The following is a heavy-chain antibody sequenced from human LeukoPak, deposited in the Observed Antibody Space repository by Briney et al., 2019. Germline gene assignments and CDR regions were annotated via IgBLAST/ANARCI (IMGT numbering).Heavy chain of an antibody. CDR3: AKGRFGNFDP. J-gene: IGHJ5*02. CDR1: GFTFSSYG. Sequence: GGSLRLSCAASGFTFSSYGMSWVRQAPGKGLEWVSAISGSGGGGSTNYADSVRGRFTISRDNSKNTLYLQMNSLRAEDTALYYCAKGRFGNFDPWGQGTLVTVSS. CDR2: ISGSGGGGST. D-gene: IGHD2/OR15-2a*01. V-gene: IGHV3-23*01.